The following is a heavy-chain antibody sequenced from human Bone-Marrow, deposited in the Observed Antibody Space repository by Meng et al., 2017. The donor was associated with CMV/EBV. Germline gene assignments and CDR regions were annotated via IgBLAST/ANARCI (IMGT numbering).Heavy chain of an antibody. V-gene: IGHV4-31*11. CDR1: GGSFSGYY. J-gene: IGHJ4*02. CDR3: ARGVRYYYGSGAPYPDY. D-gene: IGHD3-10*01. CDR2: IYYSGST. Sequence: LRLSCAVYGGSFSGYYWSWIRQHPGKGLEWIGYIYYSGSTYYNPSLKSRVTISVDTSKNQFSLKLSSVTAADTAVYYCARGVRYYYGSGAPYPDYWGQGTLVTVSS.